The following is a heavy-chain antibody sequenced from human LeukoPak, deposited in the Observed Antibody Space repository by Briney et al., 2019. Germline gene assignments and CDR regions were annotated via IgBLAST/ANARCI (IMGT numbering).Heavy chain of an antibody. Sequence: ASVKVSCKASGYTFTSYGISWVRQAPGQGLEWMGWISAYNGNTNYAQKLQGRVTMTTDTSTSTAYMELRSLRSDDPAVYYCARVVLRYFDWLSRYFDYWGQGTLVTVSS. J-gene: IGHJ4*02. CDR2: ISAYNGNT. CDR3: ARVVLRYFDWLSRYFDY. CDR1: GYTFTSYG. V-gene: IGHV1-18*04. D-gene: IGHD3-9*01.